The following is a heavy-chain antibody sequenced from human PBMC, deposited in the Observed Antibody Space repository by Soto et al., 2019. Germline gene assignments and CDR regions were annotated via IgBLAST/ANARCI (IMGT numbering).Heavy chain of an antibody. J-gene: IGHJ5*02. CDR1: GFTFSSYA. Sequence: GGSLRLSCAASGFTFSSYAMSWVRQAPGKGLEWVSAISGSGGSTYYADSVKGRFTISRDNSKNTLYLQMNSLRAEDTAVYYCAKDASGPGYSSSWYTSWFDPWGQGTLVTVSS. CDR2: ISGSGGST. CDR3: AKDASGPGYSSSWYTSWFDP. V-gene: IGHV3-23*01. D-gene: IGHD6-13*01.